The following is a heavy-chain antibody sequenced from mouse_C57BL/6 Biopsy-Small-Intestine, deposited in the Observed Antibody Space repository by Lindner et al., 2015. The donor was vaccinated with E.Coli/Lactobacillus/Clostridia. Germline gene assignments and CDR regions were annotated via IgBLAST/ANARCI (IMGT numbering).Heavy chain of an antibody. Sequence: VQLQESGAELVRPGTSVKVSCKASGYAFSNHLIEWVKQRPGQGLEWIGVISPGSGGTDYNEKFKGKATLTADKSSSTAYMQLSSLTSEDSAVYFCASYGNFDHWGQGTLVTVSA. J-gene: IGHJ3*01. CDR1: GYAFSNHL. CDR3: ASYGNFDH. D-gene: IGHD2-1*01. CDR2: ISPGSGGT. V-gene: IGHV1-54*01.